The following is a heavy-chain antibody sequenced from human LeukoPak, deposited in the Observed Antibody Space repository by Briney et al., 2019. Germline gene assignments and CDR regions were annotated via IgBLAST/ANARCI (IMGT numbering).Heavy chain of an antibody. V-gene: IGHV3-33*01. CDR1: GLSFSSHG. D-gene: IGHD3-22*01. J-gene: IGHJ6*02. CDR2: IWYDGSNK. CDR3: ARSAYYYHSRSYHHYYYYRMDV. Sequence: GTSLRLSCAASGLSFSSHGMHWVRQAPGKGLEWVAVIWYDGSNKYYADSVKGRFTISRDNSKNTLYLQMNSLRAEDTAVYYCARSAYYYHSRSYHHYYYYRMDVWGQGTTVTVSS.